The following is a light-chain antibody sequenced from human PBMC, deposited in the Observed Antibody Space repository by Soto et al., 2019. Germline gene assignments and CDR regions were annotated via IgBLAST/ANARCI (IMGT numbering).Light chain of an antibody. CDR3: CSYGGSSTYVV. V-gene: IGLV2-23*02. J-gene: IGLJ2*01. CDR2: DVS. CDR1: SSDVGGYNL. Sequence: QSALTQPASVSGSPGQSITISCTGTSSDVGGYNLVSWYQQHPGKAPKLMICDVSMRPSGVSNRLSGSKSGDTASLTIAGRQAEDEADYDCCSYGGSSTYVVFGGGTQLTVL.